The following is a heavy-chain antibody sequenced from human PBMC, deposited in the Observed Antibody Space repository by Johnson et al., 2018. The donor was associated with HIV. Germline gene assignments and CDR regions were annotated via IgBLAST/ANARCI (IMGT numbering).Heavy chain of an antibody. J-gene: IGHJ3*02. V-gene: IGHV3-30-3*01. CDR3: ARESTLDAFDI. CDR1: GFTFSSYA. Sequence: QLVESGGGVVQPGRSLRLSCAASGFTFSSYAMHWVRQAPGKGLEWVAVISYDGSNKYYADSVKGRFTISRDNSKNTLYLQMNSLRAEDTAVYYCARESTLDAFDIWGQGTMVTVSS. CDR2: ISYDGSNK.